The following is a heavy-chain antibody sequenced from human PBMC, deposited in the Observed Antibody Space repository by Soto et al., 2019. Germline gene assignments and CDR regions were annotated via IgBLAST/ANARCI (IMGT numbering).Heavy chain of an antibody. Sequence: SLRLCCAASGFTFSKYALTWVRQGPGKGLEWVSAISGSGESKYDADSVKGRFTISRDNSKNTLYLQMNSLRAEDTAIYYCAKTSGVIVVVTSFDHWGQGTLVTVSS. CDR1: GFTFSKYA. CDR2: ISGSGESK. J-gene: IGHJ4*02. V-gene: IGHV3-23*01. CDR3: AKTSGVIVVVTSFDH. D-gene: IGHD3-22*01.